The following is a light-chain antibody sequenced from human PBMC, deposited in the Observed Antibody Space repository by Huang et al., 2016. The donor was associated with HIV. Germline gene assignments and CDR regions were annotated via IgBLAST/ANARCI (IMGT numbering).Light chain of an antibody. V-gene: IGKV3-15*01. CDR1: RSVSTN. Sequence: EIVMTQFPATLSVSPGERVTLSCRAKRSVSTNLAWYHQRHGQAPRLLIYGSSTRAPGIPARFSGSGSGTDFSLTISSLQSEDFAVYYCQQYTSWLLSFGGGTRVDI. CDR3: QQYTSWLLS. J-gene: IGKJ4*01. CDR2: GSS.